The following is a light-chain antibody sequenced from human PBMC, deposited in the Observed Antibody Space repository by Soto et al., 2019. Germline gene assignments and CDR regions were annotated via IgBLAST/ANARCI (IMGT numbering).Light chain of an antibody. CDR2: EVS. CDR1: SSDVGGYNY. CDR3: GSYTSSSTVV. J-gene: IGLJ2*01. V-gene: IGLV2-14*01. Sequence: QSALTQPASVSGSPGQSITISCTGTSSDVGGYNYVSWYQQHPGKAPKLMIYEVSNRPSGVSNRFSGSKSGNTASLTISGVQADDEADYYCGSYTSSSTVVFGGGTELTVL.